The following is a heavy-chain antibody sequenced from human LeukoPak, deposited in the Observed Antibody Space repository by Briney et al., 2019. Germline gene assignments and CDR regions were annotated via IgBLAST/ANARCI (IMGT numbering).Heavy chain of an antibody. D-gene: IGHD3-22*01. Sequence: ETLSLTCTVSGGSISSSSYYWGWIRQPPGKGLEWIGSIYYSGSTYYNPSLKSRVTISVDTSKNQFSLKLSSVTAADTAVYYCARVLGLYYYDSSGFNEIGFDPWGQGTLVTVSS. J-gene: IGHJ5*02. CDR2: IYYSGST. CDR1: GGSISSSSYY. V-gene: IGHV4-39*07. CDR3: ARVLGLYYYDSSGFNEIGFDP.